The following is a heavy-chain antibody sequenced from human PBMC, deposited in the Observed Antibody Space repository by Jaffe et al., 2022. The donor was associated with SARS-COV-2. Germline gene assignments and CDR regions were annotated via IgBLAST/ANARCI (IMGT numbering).Heavy chain of an antibody. D-gene: IGHD2-2*01. Sequence: QVQLVQSGAEVKKPGASVKVSCKASGYTFTSYGISWVRQAPGQGLEWMGWIITYNGNTNYAQKLQGRVTMTTDTSTSTAYMELRSLRSDDTAVYYCARDRLGYCSSTSCPGRNLMNWGQGTLVTVSS. CDR3: ARDRLGYCSSTSCPGRNLMN. CDR2: IITYNGNT. V-gene: IGHV1-18*01. CDR1: GYTFTSYG. J-gene: IGHJ4*02.